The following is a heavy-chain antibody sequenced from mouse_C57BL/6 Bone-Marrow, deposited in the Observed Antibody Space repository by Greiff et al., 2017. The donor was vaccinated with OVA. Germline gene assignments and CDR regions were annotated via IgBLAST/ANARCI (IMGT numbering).Heavy chain of an antibody. CDR1: GYAFSSSW. J-gene: IGHJ1*03. CDR3: AREGSSRGNFDV. CDR2: IYPGDGDT. Sequence: VQLQQSGPELVKPGASVKISCKASGYAFSSSWMNWVKQRPGKGLEWIGRIYPGDGDTNYNGKFKGKATLTADKSSSTAYMQLSSLTSEDSAVYFCAREGSSRGNFDVWGTGTTVTVSS. V-gene: IGHV1-82*01. D-gene: IGHD1-1*01.